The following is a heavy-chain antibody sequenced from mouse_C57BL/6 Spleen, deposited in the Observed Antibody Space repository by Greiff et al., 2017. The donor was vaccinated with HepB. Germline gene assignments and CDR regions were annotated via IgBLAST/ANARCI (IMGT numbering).Heavy chain of an antibody. CDR3: ARSTMITTGYYYAMDY. D-gene: IGHD2-4*01. Sequence: QVQLKQPGAELVKPGASVKLSCKASGYTFTSYWMHWVKQRPGQGLEWIGMIHPNSGSTNYNEKFKSKATLTVDKSSSTAYMQLSSLTSEDSAVYYCARSTMITTGYYYAMDYWGQGTSVTVSS. CDR1: GYTFTSYW. CDR2: IHPNSGST. V-gene: IGHV1-64*01. J-gene: IGHJ4*01.